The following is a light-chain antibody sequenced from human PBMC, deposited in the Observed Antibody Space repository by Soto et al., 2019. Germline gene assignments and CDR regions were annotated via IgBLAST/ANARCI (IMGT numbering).Light chain of an antibody. V-gene: IGKV1-33*01. CDR3: QQYNNWPRWT. J-gene: IGKJ1*01. CDR1: QDISNY. Sequence: DIQMTQSPSSLSASVGDRVTITCQASQDISNYLNWYQQKPGKAPKLLIYDASNLETGVPSRFSGNGCGTDFSFTISSLQPEDIATYDCQQYNNWPRWTFGQGTKVEIK. CDR2: DAS.